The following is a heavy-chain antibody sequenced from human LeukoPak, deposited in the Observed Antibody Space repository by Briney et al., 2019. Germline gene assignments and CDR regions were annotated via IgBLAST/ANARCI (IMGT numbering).Heavy chain of an antibody. CDR1: GFTFSSYS. D-gene: IGHD2-8*01. V-gene: IGHV3-21*01. CDR2: IRSCRSYI. CDR3: ARDGPKYCSNGVCYAPVDP. Sequence: TPGGSLRLSCATSGFTFSSYSMTWVRQTPGKGLEWVSSIRSCRSYIYYADSVKGRFTISRDNGKNSLYLQMNSLRAEDTAVYYCARDGPKYCSNGVCYAPVDPWGQGTLVTVSS. J-gene: IGHJ5*02.